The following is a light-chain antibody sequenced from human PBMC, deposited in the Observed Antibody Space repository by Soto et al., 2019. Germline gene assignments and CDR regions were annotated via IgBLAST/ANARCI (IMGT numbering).Light chain of an antibody. J-gene: IGLJ1*01. Sequence: QSALSQPASMSGSPGQSITIPCTGAISDIGLYNYVSWYQHHPGKAPKLLISEVNIRPSGLSDRFSASKAGNTASLTISGLQPGDEAYYYCSCLSTTSTPIVFGTGTKVTVL. V-gene: IGLV2-14*01. CDR1: ISDIGLYNY. CDR2: EVN. CDR3: SCLSTTSTPIV.